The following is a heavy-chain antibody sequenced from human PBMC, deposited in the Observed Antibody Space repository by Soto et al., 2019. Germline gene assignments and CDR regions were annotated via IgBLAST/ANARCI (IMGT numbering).Heavy chain of an antibody. Sequence: ASVKVSCKASGYTFTSYYMHWVRQAPGQELEWMGIINPSGGSTSYAQKFQGRVTMTRDTSTSTVYMELSSLRSEDTAVYYCARDWGDCSGGSCYPEDFYYYGMDVWGQGTTVTVSS. J-gene: IGHJ6*02. CDR2: INPSGGST. V-gene: IGHV1-46*01. CDR3: ARDWGDCSGGSCYPEDFYYYGMDV. CDR1: GYTFTSYY. D-gene: IGHD2-15*01.